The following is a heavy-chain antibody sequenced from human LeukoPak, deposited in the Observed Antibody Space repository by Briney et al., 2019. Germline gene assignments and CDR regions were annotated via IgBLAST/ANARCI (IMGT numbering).Heavy chain of an antibody. V-gene: IGHV1-2*02. CDR2: INPNSGGT. J-gene: IGHJ4*02. D-gene: IGHD1-26*01. CDR1: GYTFTGYY. CDR3: ARGRMGSSRQFDY. Sequence: ASVKVSFKASGYTFTGYYMHWVRQAPGQGLEWMGWINPNSGGTNYAQKFQGRVTMTRDTSISTACMELSRLRSDDTAVYYCARGRMGSSRQFDYWGQGTLVTVSS.